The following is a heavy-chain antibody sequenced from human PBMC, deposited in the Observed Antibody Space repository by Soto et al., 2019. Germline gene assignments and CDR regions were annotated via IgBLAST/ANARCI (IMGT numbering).Heavy chain of an antibody. CDR2: IWYAGNEK. D-gene: IGHD2-2*01. Sequence: LRLSCAAAGFTFITHGMHWVGQAPGMGLEWVALIWYAGNEKYYGDSLKGRFNISIDNPKNILYLQINSLTAEDTAVYYCARGPPFGYCTSMRDFGLDFWGRGTTVNVSS. V-gene: IGHV3-33*01. CDR3: ARGPPFGYCTSMRDFGLDF. J-gene: IGHJ6*02. CDR1: GFTFITHG.